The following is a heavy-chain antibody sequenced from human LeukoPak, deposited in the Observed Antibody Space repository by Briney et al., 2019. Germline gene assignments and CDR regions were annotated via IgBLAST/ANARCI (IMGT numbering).Heavy chain of an antibody. CDR2: IFWNGGST. Sequence: GGSLRLSCAASGFTFDNYGMSWVRQAPGKGLEWVSGIFWNGGSTSYADSVKGRFTISRDNAKNSLYLQMNSLRAEDTALYYCARDPTYYSVSGTYRYFDYWGQGTLVTVSS. V-gene: IGHV3-20*04. CDR1: GFTFDNYG. J-gene: IGHJ4*02. D-gene: IGHD3-10*01. CDR3: ARDPTYYSVSGTYRYFDY.